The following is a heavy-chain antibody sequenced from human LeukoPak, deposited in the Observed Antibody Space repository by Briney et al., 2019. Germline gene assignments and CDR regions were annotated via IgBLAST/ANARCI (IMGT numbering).Heavy chain of an antibody. Sequence: SETLSLTCAVYGGSFSGYYWSWIRQPPGKGLEWIGEINHSGSTHYNPSLKSRVTISLDTSKNQFSLKVSSVTAAEPAVYQCARWTLRVGVSRADAFDIWGQGTMVTVSS. CDR3: ARWTLRVGVSRADAFDI. CDR2: INHSGST. CDR1: GGSFSGYY. V-gene: IGHV4-34*01. J-gene: IGHJ3*02. D-gene: IGHD1-26*01.